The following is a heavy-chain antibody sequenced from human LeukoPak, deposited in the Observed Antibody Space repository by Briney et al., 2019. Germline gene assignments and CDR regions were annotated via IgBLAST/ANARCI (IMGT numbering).Heavy chain of an antibody. Sequence: ASVKVSCKASGYTFTSYGISWVRQAPGQGLEWMGWINPNSGGTNYAQKFQGRVTMTRDTSISTAYMELSRLRSDDTAVYYCARDDYGSGSNIDYWGQGTLVTVSS. CDR2: INPNSGGT. D-gene: IGHD3-10*01. CDR3: ARDDYGSGSNIDY. J-gene: IGHJ4*02. CDR1: GYTFTSYG. V-gene: IGHV1-2*02.